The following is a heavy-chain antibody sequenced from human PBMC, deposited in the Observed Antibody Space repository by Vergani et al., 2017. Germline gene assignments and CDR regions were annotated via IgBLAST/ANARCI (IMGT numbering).Heavy chain of an antibody. CDR3: GSSTQGYYYYYMDV. CDR1: GGSISSYY. CDR2: IYYSGST. Sequence: QVQLQESGPGLVKPSETLSLTCPVSGGSISSYYWSWIRQPPGKGLEWIGYIYYSGSTNYNPSLKSRVTISVDTSKNQFSLKLSSVTAADTAVYYCGSSTQGYYYYYMDVWGKGTTVTVSS. D-gene: IGHD2-2*01. V-gene: IGHV4-59*01. J-gene: IGHJ6*03.